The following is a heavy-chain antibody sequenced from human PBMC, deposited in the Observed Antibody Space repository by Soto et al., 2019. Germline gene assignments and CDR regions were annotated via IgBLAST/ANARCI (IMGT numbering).Heavy chain of an antibody. CDR1: GFTFSSYE. CDR2: ISSSGSTI. D-gene: IGHD3-9*01. CDR3: AAPHPILTGYYYGMDV. V-gene: IGHV3-48*03. J-gene: IGHJ6*02. Sequence: PGGSLRLSCAASGFTFSSYEMNWVRQAPGKGLEWVSYISSSGSTIYYADSVKGRFTISRDNAKNSLYLQMNSLRAEDTAVYYCAAPHPILTGYYYGMDVWGQGTTVTVSS.